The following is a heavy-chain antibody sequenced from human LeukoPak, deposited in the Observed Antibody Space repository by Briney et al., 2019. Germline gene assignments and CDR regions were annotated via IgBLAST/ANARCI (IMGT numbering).Heavy chain of an antibody. J-gene: IGHJ5*02. V-gene: IGHV1-2*02. CDR1: GYTFTGYY. CDR2: INPNSGGT. Sequence: GASVKVSCKASGYTFTGYYMHWVRQAPGQGLEWMGWINPNSGGTNYAQKFQGRVTMTRDTSISTAYMELSRLRSDDTAVYSCARIDILTGYYGDDWFDPWGQGTLVTVSS. CDR3: ARIDILTGYYGDDWFDP. D-gene: IGHD3-9*01.